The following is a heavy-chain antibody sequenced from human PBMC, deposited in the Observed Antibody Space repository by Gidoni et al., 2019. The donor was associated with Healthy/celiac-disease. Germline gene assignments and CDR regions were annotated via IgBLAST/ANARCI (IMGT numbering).Heavy chain of an antibody. J-gene: IGHJ6*03. CDR3: ARGLSIAAAGTIYYYYMDV. CDR2: ISSSSSTK. D-gene: IGHD6-13*01. CDR1: GFTFSSYS. V-gene: IGHV3-48*01. Sequence: EVQLVESGGGLVQPGGSLRLSCAASGFTFSSYSMNWVRQAPGKGLEWVSYISSSSSTKYYADSVKGRFTISRDNAKNSLYLQMNSLRAEDTAVYYCARGLSIAAAGTIYYYYMDVWGKGTTVTVSS.